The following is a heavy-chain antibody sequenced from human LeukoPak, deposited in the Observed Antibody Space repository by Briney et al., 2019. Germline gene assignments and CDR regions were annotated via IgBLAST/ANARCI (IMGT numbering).Heavy chain of an antibody. V-gene: IGHV4-59*08. D-gene: IGHD3-10*01. CDR2: IFYGGST. CDR3: ARVGGWFVTEDY. CDR1: GGSIPGYF. J-gene: IGHJ4*02. Sequence: SETLSLTCTVSGGSIPGYFWSWIRQPPGKGLEWIAYIFYGGSTNYNPSLKSRVTISLDTSKNQFSLKLTSVTAADTALYYCARVGGWFVTEDYWGQGTLVTVSS.